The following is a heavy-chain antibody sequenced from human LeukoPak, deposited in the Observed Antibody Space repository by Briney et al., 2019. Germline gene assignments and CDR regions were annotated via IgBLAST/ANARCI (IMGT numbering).Heavy chain of an antibody. V-gene: IGHV1-8*01. D-gene: IGHD5-24*01. J-gene: IGHJ6*03. CDR3: ARGKGGGYNRSPNYYYYMDV. Sequence: ASVKVSCKASGYTFTSYDINWVRQATGQGLEWMGWMNPNSGNTGYAQKFQGRVTITADESTSTAYMELSSLRSEDTAVYYCARGKGGGYNRSPNYYYYMDVWGKGTTVTISS. CDR2: MNPNSGNT. CDR1: GYTFTSYD.